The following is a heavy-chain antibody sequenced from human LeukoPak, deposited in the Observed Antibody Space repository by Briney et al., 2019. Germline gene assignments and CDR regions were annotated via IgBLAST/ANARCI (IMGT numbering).Heavy chain of an antibody. CDR1: GLSISDFHLS. Sequence: GGSLRLSCAVSGLSISDFHLSMNWVRQAPGKGLEWVSYIRSGGSITRYADYVKGRFTISRDNAKNSLYLQMNSLRAEDTAVYYCARVIWSGYYQIDYWGQGTLVTVSS. V-gene: IGHV3-48*01. J-gene: IGHJ4*02. CDR2: IRSGGSIT. D-gene: IGHD3-3*01. CDR3: ARVIWSGYYQIDY.